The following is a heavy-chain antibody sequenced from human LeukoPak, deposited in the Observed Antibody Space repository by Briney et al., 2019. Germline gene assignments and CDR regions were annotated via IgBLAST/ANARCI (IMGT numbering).Heavy chain of an antibody. J-gene: IGHJ4*02. V-gene: IGHV3-48*01. CDR1: GFTFRTFS. D-gene: IGHD3-3*01. CDR3: ASGYDFSDGSKRGFDH. Sequence: PGGSLRLSCEASGFTFRTFSMNWVRQAPGKGLEWVSYISSSGATMYYADSVKGRFTISRDNAKSSLFMQVNSLRAEDTAVYYCASGYDFSDGSKRGFDHSRQGTLVTVSS. CDR2: ISSSGATM.